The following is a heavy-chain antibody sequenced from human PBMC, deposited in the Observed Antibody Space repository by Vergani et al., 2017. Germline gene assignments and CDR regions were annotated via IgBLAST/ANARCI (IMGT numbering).Heavy chain of an antibody. Sequence: EVQLVQSGAEVKKPGESLKISCKGSGYSFTSYWIGWVRQMPGKGLEWMGIIYPGDSDTRYSPSFQGQVTISADKSISTAYLQGSSLKASDTAMYYCARSDSSSWNYYYYGMDVWGQGTTVTVSS. D-gene: IGHD6-13*01. J-gene: IGHJ6*02. CDR1: GYSFTSYW. CDR3: ARSDSSSWNYYYYGMDV. V-gene: IGHV5-51*01. CDR2: IYPGDSDT.